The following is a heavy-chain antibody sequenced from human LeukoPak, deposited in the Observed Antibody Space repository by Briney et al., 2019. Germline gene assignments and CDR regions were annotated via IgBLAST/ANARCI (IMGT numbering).Heavy chain of an antibody. V-gene: IGHV5-51*01. CDR2: IYPGDSDT. CDR1: GYSFTSYW. CDR3: ARRAYCSSTSCYAFDP. J-gene: IGHJ5*02. Sequence: GESLKISCKGSGYSFTSYWIGWVRQMTGKGLEWMGIIYPGDSDTRYSPSFQGQVTISADKSISTAYLQWSSLKASDTAMYYCARRAYCSSTSCYAFDPWGQGTLVTVSS. D-gene: IGHD2-2*01.